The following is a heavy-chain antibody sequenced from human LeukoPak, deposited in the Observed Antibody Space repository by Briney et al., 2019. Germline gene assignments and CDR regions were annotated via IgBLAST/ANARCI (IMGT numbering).Heavy chain of an antibody. V-gene: IGHV4-30-4*01. CDR3: VRDASYFDY. Sequence: PSQTLSLTCTVSGRSISSGDYYSSWIRQPPGKGLEWIAYIYYSGNTYYNPSPERRFTISVDTTKNQFSLKLSSVTAADPTMYYCVRDASYFDYGGQGTLVSVS. CDR1: GRSISSGDYY. CDR2: IYYSGNT. J-gene: IGHJ4*02.